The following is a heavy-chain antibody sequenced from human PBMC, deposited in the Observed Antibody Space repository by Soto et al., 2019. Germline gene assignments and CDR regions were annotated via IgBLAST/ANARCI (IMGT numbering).Heavy chain of an antibody. V-gene: IGHV3-30*09. D-gene: IGHD2-15*01. CDR2: ISHDGNNE. CDR3: ARDQSHCSGGSCYWIDY. J-gene: IGHJ4*02. Sequence: GGSLRLSCAASGFTFSTYALHWVRQAPGKGLEWVTLISHDGNNEFYADSVKGRFAISRDNSKNMVYLQMNSLRVEDTAVYYGARDQSHCSGGSCYWIDYWGQGTQVTVSS. CDR1: GFTFSTYA.